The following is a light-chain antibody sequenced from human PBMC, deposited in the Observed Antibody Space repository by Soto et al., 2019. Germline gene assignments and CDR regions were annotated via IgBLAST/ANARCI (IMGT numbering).Light chain of an antibody. CDR3: QQYGSSPFT. CDR2: GAS. Sequence: EIVLTQSPGTLSLSPGERATLSCRASQSVSSNYLAWYQQKHGQAPRLLIYGASSRATGIPDRFSGSASGTDFTLTISRLEPEDFAVYYCQQYGSSPFTFGPGIKVDIK. J-gene: IGKJ3*01. CDR1: QSVSSNY. V-gene: IGKV3-20*01.